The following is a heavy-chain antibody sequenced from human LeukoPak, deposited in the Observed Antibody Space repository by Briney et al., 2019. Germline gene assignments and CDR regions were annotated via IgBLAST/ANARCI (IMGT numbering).Heavy chain of an antibody. Sequence: EASVKVSCKASGYTFTSYGISWVRQAPGQGLEWMGWISAYNGNTNYAQKLQGRVTMTTDTSTSTAYMELRSLRSDDTAVYYCAREGQYCSGGSCYDDYWGQGTLVTVSS. J-gene: IGHJ4*02. CDR3: AREGQYCSGGSCYDDY. V-gene: IGHV1-18*01. CDR1: GYTFTSYG. D-gene: IGHD2-15*01. CDR2: ISAYNGNT.